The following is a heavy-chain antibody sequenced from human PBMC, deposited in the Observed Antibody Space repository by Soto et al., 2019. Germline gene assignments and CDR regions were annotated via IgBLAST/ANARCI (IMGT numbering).Heavy chain of an antibody. CDR1: GFTFSSYS. J-gene: IGHJ5*02. CDR3: ARGAPFWSGPPSPNWFDP. V-gene: IGHV3-21*01. D-gene: IGHD3-3*01. CDR2: ISSSSSYI. Sequence: PGGSLRLSCAASGFTFSSYSMNWVRQAPGKGLEWVSSISSSSSYIYYADSVKGRLTISRDNAKNSLYLQMNSLRAEDTAVYYCARGAPFWSGPPSPNWFDPWGQGTLVTVSS.